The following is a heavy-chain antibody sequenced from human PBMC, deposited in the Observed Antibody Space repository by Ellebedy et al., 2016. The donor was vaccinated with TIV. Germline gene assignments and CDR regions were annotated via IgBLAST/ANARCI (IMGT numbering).Heavy chain of an antibody. CDR1: GHSIRSSDSS. CDR3: ARVLYYDFWSGYYPHYYGMDV. D-gene: IGHD3-3*01. J-gene: IGHJ6*02. Sequence: MPSETLSLTCSVSGHSIRSSDSSWGWVRQPPGKGLEWIGTVYYSEGSYSNPSLKSRVTISVDTSKNQFSLKLSSVTAADTAVYYCARVLYYDFWSGYYPHYYGMDVWGQGTTVTVSS. CDR2: VYYSEGS. V-gene: IGHV4-39*07.